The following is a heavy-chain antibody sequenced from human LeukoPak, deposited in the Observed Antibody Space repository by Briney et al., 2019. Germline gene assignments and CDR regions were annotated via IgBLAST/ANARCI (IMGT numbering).Heavy chain of an antibody. CDR1: GFTFTNYA. J-gene: IGHJ4*02. Sequence: GGSLRLSCAASGFTFTNYAIHWVRQAPGKGLEWVAFIRYDGSNKHYADSVRGRFTISRDNSKNTLYLQLNSLRAEDTAVYYCANGPHYNILTGYYKVRSHLDYWGQGTLVTVSS. CDR3: ANGPHYNILTGYYKVRSHLDY. V-gene: IGHV3-30*02. D-gene: IGHD3-9*01. CDR2: IRYDGSNK.